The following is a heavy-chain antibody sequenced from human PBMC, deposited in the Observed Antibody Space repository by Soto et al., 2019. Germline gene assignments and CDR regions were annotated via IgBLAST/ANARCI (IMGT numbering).Heavy chain of an antibody. V-gene: IGHV3-64*01. CDR2: ISSNGGST. D-gene: IGHD7-27*01. CDR1: GFTFSSYA. J-gene: IGHJ3*02. CDR3: ARALGYAFDI. Sequence: EVQVVESGGGLVQPGGSLRLSCAASGFTFSSYAMHWVRQAPGKGLEYVSAISSNGGSTYYANSVKGRFTISRDNSKNTLYLQMGSLRAEDMAVYYCARALGYAFDIWGQGTMVTVSS.